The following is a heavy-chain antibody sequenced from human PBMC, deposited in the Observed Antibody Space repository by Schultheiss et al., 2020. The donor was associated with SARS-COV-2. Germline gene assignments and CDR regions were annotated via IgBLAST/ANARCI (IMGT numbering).Heavy chain of an antibody. D-gene: IGHD4-23*01. CDR3: ARQGPTVVTGPFDY. CDR1: GGSISSYY. J-gene: IGHJ4*02. CDR2: IYTSGST. V-gene: IGHV4-4*07. Sequence: SETLSLTCTVSGGSISSYYWSWIRQPAGKGLEWIGRIYTSGSTNYNPSLKSRVTMSVDTSKNQFSLKLSSVTAADTAVYYCARQGPTVVTGPFDYWGQGTLVTVSS.